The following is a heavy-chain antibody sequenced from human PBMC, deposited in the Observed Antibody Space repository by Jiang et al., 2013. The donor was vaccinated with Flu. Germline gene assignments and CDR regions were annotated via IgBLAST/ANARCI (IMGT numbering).Heavy chain of an antibody. CDR3: AREGHVSGSYTHYSGMDV. Sequence: QLVESGAEMKKPGSSVKVSCKASGGSFSTFAISWVRQAPGQGLEWMGGVIPISNIVNYAQKFQGRLTFSADESTTTAFMELSSLTYDDTAVYYCAREGHVSGSYTHYSGMDVWGQGTTVTVSS. J-gene: IGHJ6*02. CDR2: VIPISNIV. V-gene: IGHV1-69*01. CDR1: GGSFSTFA. D-gene: IGHD3-10*01.